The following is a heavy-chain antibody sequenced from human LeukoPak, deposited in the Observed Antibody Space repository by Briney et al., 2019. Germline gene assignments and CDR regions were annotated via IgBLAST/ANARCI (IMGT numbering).Heavy chain of an antibody. Sequence: GGSLRLSCAASGFTFNTYAMSWVRQAPGKGLEWVSAISDSGGNTYYADSVKGRFTISRDTSKNTLYLQISSLRAEDTAVYYCAKDLPGATGTTGTDSYFYGMDVWGQGTTVTVSS. J-gene: IGHJ6*02. CDR2: ISDSGGNT. CDR3: AKDLPGATGTTGTDSYFYGMDV. CDR1: GFTFNTYA. V-gene: IGHV3-23*01. D-gene: IGHD1-1*01.